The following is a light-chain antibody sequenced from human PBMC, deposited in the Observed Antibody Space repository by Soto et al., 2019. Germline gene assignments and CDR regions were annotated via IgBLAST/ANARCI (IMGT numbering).Light chain of an antibody. V-gene: IGLV2-14*01. CDR1: SSDIGRFTD. CDR3: RSPTISNTQV. Sequence: QSVLTQHASVSGSHGQSITISCTGTSSDIGRFTDVSWYQQHPGKVPKLMIYEVSNRPSAGSNRCSGSKSGNTASLTIAGPQAEDETDYYCRSPTISNTQVFVGGTMLTVL. J-gene: IGLJ3*02. CDR2: EVS.